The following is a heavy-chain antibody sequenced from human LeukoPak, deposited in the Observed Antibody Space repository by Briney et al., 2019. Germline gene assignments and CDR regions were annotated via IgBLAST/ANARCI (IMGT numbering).Heavy chain of an antibody. CDR3: AKSTYSSIYHGHFQH. D-gene: IGHD6-13*01. Sequence: PGTSLRLSCTASGFTFSSDGMHWARQAPGKGLEWVALISYDGSNKYYADSVKGRFTISRDNSKNTLYLQMNSLRAEDTAVYYCAKSTYSSIYHGHFQHWGQGTLVTVSS. CDR1: GFTFSSDG. J-gene: IGHJ1*01. CDR2: ISYDGSNK. V-gene: IGHV3-30*18.